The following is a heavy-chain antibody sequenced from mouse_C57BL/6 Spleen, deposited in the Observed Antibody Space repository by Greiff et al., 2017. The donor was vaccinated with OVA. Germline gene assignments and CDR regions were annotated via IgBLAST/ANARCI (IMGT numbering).Heavy chain of an antibody. Sequence: EVQGVESGGGLVQPKGSLKLSCAASGFSFNTYAMNWVRQAPGKGLEWVARIRSKSNNYATYYADSVKDRFTISRDDSESMLYLQMNNLKTEDTAMDYCVSLYDYDVWYFDVWGTGTTVTVSS. CDR2: IRSKSNNYAT. D-gene: IGHD2-4*01. V-gene: IGHV10-1*01. J-gene: IGHJ1*03. CDR3: VSLYDYDVWYFDV. CDR1: GFSFNTYA.